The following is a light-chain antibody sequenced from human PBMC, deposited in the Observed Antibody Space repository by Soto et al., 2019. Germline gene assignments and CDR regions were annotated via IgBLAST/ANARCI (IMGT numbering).Light chain of an antibody. J-gene: IGKJ1*01. CDR3: QQYNSYSEA. V-gene: IGKV1-5*01. Sequence: DIQMTPSPSTLSASVGDRVSISCRASQSVSVWVAWYQQKPGTAPNLPIYDAFTVGTGVPSRFSGSGSGTEITLTISSLQPDDFATYYCQQYNSYSEAFGQGTKVDIK. CDR1: QSVSVW. CDR2: DAF.